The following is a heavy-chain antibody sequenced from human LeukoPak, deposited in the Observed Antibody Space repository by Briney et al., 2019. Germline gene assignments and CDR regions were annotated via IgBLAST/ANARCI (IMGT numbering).Heavy chain of an antibody. D-gene: IGHD6-13*01. CDR3: ARGSHIAAASYGMDV. V-gene: IGHV4-4*07. Sequence: SETLSLTCTVSGGSISSYYWSWIRQPAGKGLEWIGRIYTSGSTNYNPSLKSRVTMSVDTSKNQFSLKLGSVTAADTAVYYCARGSHIAAASYGMDVWGQGTTVTVSS. CDR1: GGSISSYY. CDR2: IYTSGST. J-gene: IGHJ6*02.